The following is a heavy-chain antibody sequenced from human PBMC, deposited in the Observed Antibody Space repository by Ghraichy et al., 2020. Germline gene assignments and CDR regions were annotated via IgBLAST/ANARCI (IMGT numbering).Heavy chain of an antibody. V-gene: IGHV3-66*01. CDR3: ARGMNNMDV. J-gene: IGHJ6*02. CDR1: GFTVSSNY. D-gene: IGHD1/OR15-1a*01. CDR2: IYSGDST. Sequence: GESLRLSCAASGFTVSSNYMNWVRQAPGKGLEWVSGIYSGDSTYYADSVKGRFTISRDNSKNTLHLQMNSLRAEDTAVYYCARGMNNMDVWGQGTTVTVSS.